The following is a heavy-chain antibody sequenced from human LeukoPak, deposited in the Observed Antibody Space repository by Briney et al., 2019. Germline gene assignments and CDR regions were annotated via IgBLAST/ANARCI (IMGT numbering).Heavy chain of an antibody. CDR3: AKTFRAVASAFDY. J-gene: IGHJ4*02. CDR1: GFTFSNYA. D-gene: IGHD6-19*01. V-gene: IGHV3-23*01. CDR2: ISGSTGTT. Sequence: GASLRLSCAASGFTFSNYAMSWVRQAPGKGLEWVSAISGSTGTTYYADSVKGRFTISRDRAKNTLYLQMNSLRAADTAVYYCAKTFRAVASAFDYWAQGTLVTVSS.